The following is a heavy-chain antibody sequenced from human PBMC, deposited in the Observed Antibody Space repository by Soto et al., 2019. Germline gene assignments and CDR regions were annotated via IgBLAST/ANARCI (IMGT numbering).Heavy chain of an antibody. CDR2: IRKDGSEK. CDR3: AGGSGWLIDY. D-gene: IGHD6-19*01. CDR1: GFRFSSYW. V-gene: IGHV3-7*03. J-gene: IGHJ4*02. Sequence: GGSLRLSCAASGFRFSSYWMNWVRQAPGKGLEWVAIIRKDGSEKYYVDSVEGRFTISRDNAKNSLYLQINSPRGEDTAVYYCAGGSGWLIDYWGRGTLVTVSS.